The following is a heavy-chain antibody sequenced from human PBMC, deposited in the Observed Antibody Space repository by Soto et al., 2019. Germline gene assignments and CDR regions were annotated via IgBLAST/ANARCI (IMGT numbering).Heavy chain of an antibody. CDR3: AKDADSSGYYYVPPLAFDI. CDR1: GFTFSSYA. J-gene: IGHJ3*02. D-gene: IGHD3-22*01. CDR2: ISYDGSNK. V-gene: IGHV3-30-3*01. Sequence: GGSLRLSCAASGFTFSSYAMHWVRQAPGKGLEWVAVISYDGSNKYYADSVKGRFTISRDNSKNTLYLQMNSLRAEDTAVYYCAKDADSSGYYYVPPLAFDIWGQGTMVTVSS.